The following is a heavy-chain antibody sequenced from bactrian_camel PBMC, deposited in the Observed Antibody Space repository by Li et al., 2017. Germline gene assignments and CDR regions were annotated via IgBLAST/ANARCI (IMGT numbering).Heavy chain of an antibody. Sequence: QVQLVESGGDSVQPGGSLRLACVYSGRTYQANCMAWFRQAPGKEREGVARINIGGGSTTYADSVKGRFTISKDNAKNTLYLQMNSLKPEDTGMYYCAAPRPGRIRVGYRLSEAHYNYWGQGTQVTVS. CDR3: AAPRPGRIRVGYRLSEAHYNY. V-gene: IGHV3S54*01. D-gene: IGHD5*01. J-gene: IGHJ4*01. CDR1: GRTYQANC. CDR2: INIGGGST.